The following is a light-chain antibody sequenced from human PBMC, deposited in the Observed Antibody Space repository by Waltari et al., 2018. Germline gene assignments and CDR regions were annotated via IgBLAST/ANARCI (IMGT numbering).Light chain of an antibody. CDR1: SSDVGGYNY. J-gene: IGLJ3*02. Sequence: QSALTQPASVSGSPGQSITISCTGTSSDVGGYNYVSWYQPYPGKAPKPMIYDVNKRPSGVSNRFSGSKSGNTASLTISGLQAEDEADYYCSSYTSSSTLVFGGGTKLTVL. CDR3: SSYTSSSTLV. V-gene: IGLV2-14*03. CDR2: DVN.